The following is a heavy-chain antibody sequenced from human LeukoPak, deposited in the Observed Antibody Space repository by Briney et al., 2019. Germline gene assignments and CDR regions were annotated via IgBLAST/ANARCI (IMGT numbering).Heavy chain of an antibody. D-gene: IGHD3-22*01. CDR3: ARFYDSSGYGDDAFDI. CDR1: GYTFTGYY. Sequence: ASVKVSCKASGYTFTGYYMHWVRQAPGQGLEWMGWINLNSGGTNYAQKFQGRVTMTRDTSISTAYMELSRLRSDDTAVYYCARFYDSSGYGDDAFDIWGQGTMVTVSS. V-gene: IGHV1-2*02. J-gene: IGHJ3*02. CDR2: INLNSGGT.